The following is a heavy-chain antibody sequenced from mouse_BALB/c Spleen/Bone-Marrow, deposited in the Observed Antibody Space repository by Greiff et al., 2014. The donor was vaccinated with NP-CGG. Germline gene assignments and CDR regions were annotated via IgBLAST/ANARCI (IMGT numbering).Heavy chain of an antibody. Sequence: EVQLVESGGGLVKPGGSLKLSCAASGFTFSNYVMSWVRQTPEKRLEWVASITSGGSTYYPDSVKGRFTISRDNARNILCLQMSSLRSEDTAMYYCARGRGGYYEFAYWGQGTLVTVSA. V-gene: IGHV5-6-5*01. CDR1: GFTFSNYV. CDR2: ITSGGST. CDR3: ARGRGGYYEFAY. J-gene: IGHJ3*01. D-gene: IGHD2-3*01.